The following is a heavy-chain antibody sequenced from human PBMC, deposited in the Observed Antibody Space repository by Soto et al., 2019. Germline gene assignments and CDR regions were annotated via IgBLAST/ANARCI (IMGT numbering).Heavy chain of an antibody. Sequence: EVQLLESGGGLVQPGGSLRLSCAASGFIFSNYGMSWVRQAPGKGPEWVSVISGSGSSTHYADSVKGRFTISRDNSKNTVSLQMNSLRAEDTAVYYCAGQFSWGDLSFTSPFDYWGLGTLVTVSS. CDR3: AGQFSWGDLSFTSPFDY. CDR1: GFIFSNYG. J-gene: IGHJ4*02. D-gene: IGHD3-16*02. V-gene: IGHV3-23*01. CDR2: ISGSGSST.